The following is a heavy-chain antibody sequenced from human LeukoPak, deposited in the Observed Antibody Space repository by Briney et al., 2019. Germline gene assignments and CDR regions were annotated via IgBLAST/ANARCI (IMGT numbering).Heavy chain of an antibody. CDR1: RFTFSSYG. V-gene: IGHV3-30*02. J-gene: IGHJ5*02. CDR2: IRYDGSNK. D-gene: IGHD6-19*01. Sequence: GGSLRLSCAASRFTFSSYGMHWVRQAPGKGLEWVAFIRYDGSNKYYADSVKGRFTISRDNAKNSLYLQMNSLRVEDTAVYYCARDSSGWSNWFDPWGQGTLVTVSS. CDR3: ARDSSGWSNWFDP.